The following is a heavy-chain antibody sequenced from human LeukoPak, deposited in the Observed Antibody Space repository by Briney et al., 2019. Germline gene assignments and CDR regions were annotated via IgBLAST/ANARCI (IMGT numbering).Heavy chain of an antibody. CDR2: INHNSGGR. CDR1: GYTFTGYY. V-gene: IGHV1-2*05. Sequence: GSSVHVSRKGSGYTFTGYYIHWVRQAPGQGLAWMGRINHNSGGRHNAQKFQGRVTLTRETSINTAYIDKGRLSSYVTVVCYCAKAYVYYYDSSGYQPCSCWGQGTLVIVSS. D-gene: IGHD3-22*01. CDR3: AKAYVYYYDSSGYQPCSC. J-gene: IGHJ4*02.